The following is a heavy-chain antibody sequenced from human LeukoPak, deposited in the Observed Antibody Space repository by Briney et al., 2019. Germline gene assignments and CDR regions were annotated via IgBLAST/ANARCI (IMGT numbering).Heavy chain of an antibody. D-gene: IGHD1-26*01. CDR2: IYYSGST. CDR1: GGSISSISSNNYH. J-gene: IGHJ4*02. Sequence: SETLSLTCIVSGGSISSISSNNYHWGWIRQPPGKGLEWIGSIYYSGSTYYNPSLKSRVTISVDTSKNQFSLKLSSVTAADTAVYYCAGERVVGSYDYWGQGTLVTVSS. V-gene: IGHV4-39*07. CDR3: AGERVVGSYDY.